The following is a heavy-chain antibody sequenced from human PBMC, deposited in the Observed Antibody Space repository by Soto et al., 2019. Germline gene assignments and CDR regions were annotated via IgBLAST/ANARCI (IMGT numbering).Heavy chain of an antibody. CDR3: ARGRHARLVYDYFYMDV. J-gene: IGHJ6*03. V-gene: IGHV1-2*04. CDR1: GYPFTDYY. CDR2: INPLTGGT. Sequence: QGQLVQSGAEVMKPGASVKVSCKASGYPFTDYYIQWVRQAPGKGLEWLGWINPLTGGTKFAPKFQDWVAMTRDTSITTAYLEMTRLTSDDTAVYYCARGRHARLVYDYFYMDVWGKGTSVSVSS.